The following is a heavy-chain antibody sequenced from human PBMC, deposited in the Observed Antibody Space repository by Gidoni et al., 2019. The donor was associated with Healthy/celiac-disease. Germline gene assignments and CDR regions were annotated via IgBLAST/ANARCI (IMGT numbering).Heavy chain of an antibody. D-gene: IGHD6-19*01. Sequence: QVQLVQSGAEVKKPGAAVKVSCQASGYTFTSYGISWVRQAPGQGLEWMGWISSYHGNTNYAQKLQCRVTMTTDTSTSTAYMELRSLRSDDTAVYYCARDRGIAVATPYYYYGMDVWGQGTTVTVSS. V-gene: IGHV1-18*04. CDR2: ISSYHGNT. J-gene: IGHJ6*02. CDR1: GYTFTSYG. CDR3: ARDRGIAVATPYYYYGMDV.